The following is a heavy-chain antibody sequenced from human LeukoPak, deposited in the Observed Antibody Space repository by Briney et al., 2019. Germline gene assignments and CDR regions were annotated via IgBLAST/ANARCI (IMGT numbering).Heavy chain of an antibody. J-gene: IGHJ4*02. V-gene: IGHV4-39*01. D-gene: IGHD3-10*01. CDR1: GGSISSSSYY. CDR3: ARAQGFSARPSY. Sequence: SETLSLTCTVSGGSISSSSYYWGWIRQPPGKGLEWIGSIYYSGSTYYNPSLKSRVTISVDTSKNQFSLKLSSVTAADTAVYYCARAQGFSARPSYWGQGTLVTVSS. CDR2: IYYSGST.